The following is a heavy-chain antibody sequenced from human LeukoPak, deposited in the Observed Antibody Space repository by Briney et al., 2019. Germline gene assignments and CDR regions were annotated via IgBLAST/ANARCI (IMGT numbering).Heavy chain of an antibody. CDR3: ARALGSGSYPY. CDR1: GDSVSSDSGA. J-gene: IGHJ4*02. V-gene: IGHV6-1*01. D-gene: IGHD3-10*01. CDR2: TYYRSTWYN. Sequence: SQTLSLTCAISGDSVSSDSGAWSWIRQSPSRGLEWLGRTYYRSTWYNDYAVSVKSRMTINPDTSKNQFSLQLSSVTPEDTAVYYCARALGSGSYPYWGQGTLVTVSS.